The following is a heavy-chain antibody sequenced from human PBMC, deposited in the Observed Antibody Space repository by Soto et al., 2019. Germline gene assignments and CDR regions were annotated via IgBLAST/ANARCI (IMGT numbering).Heavy chain of an antibody. J-gene: IGHJ4*02. Sequence: SVKVSCKXSGGTFSSYAISWVRQAPGQGLEWMGGIIPIFGTANYAQKFQGRVTITADESTSTAYMELSSLRSEDTAVYYCAREGTVVTSFGYWGQGTLVTVSS. CDR1: GGTFSSYA. D-gene: IGHD2-21*02. CDR2: IIPIFGTA. CDR3: AREGTVVTSFGY. V-gene: IGHV1-69*13.